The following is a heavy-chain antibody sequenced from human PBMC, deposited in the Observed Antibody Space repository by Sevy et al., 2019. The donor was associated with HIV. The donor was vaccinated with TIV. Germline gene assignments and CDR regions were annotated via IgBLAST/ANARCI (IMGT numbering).Heavy chain of an antibody. Sequence: ASVKVSCKASGYTFTGYYMHWVRQAPGQGLEWMGRINPNSGGTNYAQKFQGRDTMTRDKSISTAYMELSRLGFDDEGVLYCGRVGYCGGERGLGGSGYWGQGTLVTVSS. CDR3: GRVGYCGGERGLGGSGY. CDR1: GYTFTGYY. J-gene: IGHJ4*02. V-gene: IGHV1-2*05. D-gene: IGHD2-21*01. CDR2: INPNSGGT.